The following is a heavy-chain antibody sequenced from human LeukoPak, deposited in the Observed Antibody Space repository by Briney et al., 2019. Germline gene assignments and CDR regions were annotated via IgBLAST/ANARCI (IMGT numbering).Heavy chain of an antibody. V-gene: IGHV1-69*01. D-gene: IGHD5-18*01. CDR1: GGTFSSYA. CDR2: IIPIFGTA. CDR3: ATCGYSYGTNFDY. Sequence: SVKVSCKASGGTFSSYAISWVRQAPGQGLEWMGGIIPIFGTANYARKFQGRVTITADESTSTAYMELSSLRSEDTAVYYCATCGYSYGTNFDYWGQGTLVTVSS. J-gene: IGHJ4*02.